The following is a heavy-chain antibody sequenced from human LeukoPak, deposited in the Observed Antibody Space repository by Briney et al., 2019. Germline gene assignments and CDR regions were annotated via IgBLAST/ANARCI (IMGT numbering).Heavy chain of an antibody. D-gene: IGHD3-16*01. CDR3: ARGLRGFSYY. CDR1: GGTFSSYA. Sequence: SVKVSCKASGGTFSSYAISWVRQAPGQGLEWIGGIIPIFGTANYAQKFQGRVTMTRDTSTSTVYMELSSLRSEDTAVYYCARGLRGFSYYWGQGTLVTVSS. J-gene: IGHJ4*02. CDR2: IIPIFGTA. V-gene: IGHV1-69*05.